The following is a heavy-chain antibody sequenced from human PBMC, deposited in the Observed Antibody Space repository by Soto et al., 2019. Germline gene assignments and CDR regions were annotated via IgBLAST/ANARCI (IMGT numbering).Heavy chain of an antibody. V-gene: IGHV3-74*01. D-gene: IGHD2-15*01. CDR3: ATERPEDGCSGGSCYVVNYFDY. CDR2: INSDGSST. Sequence: GGSLRLSCAASGFTFSSYWMHWVRQAPGKGLVWVSRINSDGSSTSYADSVKGRFTISRDNSKNTLYLQMNSLRAEDTAVYYCATERPEDGCSGGSCYVVNYFDYWGQGTLVTVSS. J-gene: IGHJ4*02. CDR1: GFTFSSYW.